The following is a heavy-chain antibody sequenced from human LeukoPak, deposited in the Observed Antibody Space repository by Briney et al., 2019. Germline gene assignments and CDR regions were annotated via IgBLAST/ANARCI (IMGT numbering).Heavy chain of an antibody. J-gene: IGHJ4*02. CDR2: ISWNSGSI. V-gene: IGHV3-9*01. D-gene: IGHD3-9*01. CDR1: GFTFDDYA. CDR3: AKGFYDILTGYFDY. Sequence: GGSLRLSCAASGFTFDDYAMHWVRQAPGKGLEWVSGISWNSGSIGYADSVKGRFTISRDNAKNSLYLQMNSLRAEDTALYYCAKGFYDILTGYFDYWGQGTLVTVSS.